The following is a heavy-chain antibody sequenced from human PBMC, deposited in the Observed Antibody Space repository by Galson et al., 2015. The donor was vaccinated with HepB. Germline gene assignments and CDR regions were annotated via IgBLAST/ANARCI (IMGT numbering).Heavy chain of an antibody. CDR3: ARGLVSGVVIIGY. V-gene: IGHV1-46*01. CDR1: GYTFTSYY. CDR2: INPSGGST. Sequence: SVKVSCKASGYTFTSYYMHWVRQAPGQGLEWMGIINPSGGSTSYAQKFQDRVTMTRDTSTSTVYMELSSLRPEDTAVYYCARGLVSGVVIIGYWGQGTLVTVSS. J-gene: IGHJ4*02. D-gene: IGHD3-3*01.